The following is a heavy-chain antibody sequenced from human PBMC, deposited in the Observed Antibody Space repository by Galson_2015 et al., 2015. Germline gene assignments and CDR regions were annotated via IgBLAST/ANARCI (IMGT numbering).Heavy chain of an antibody. CDR2: INPSSGGT. CDR3: ARGGTTPRNAFDV. J-gene: IGHJ3*01. D-gene: IGHD1-1*01. V-gene: IGHV1-2*04. CDR1: GYTFTGYY. Sequence: SVKVSCKASGYTFTGYYIHWVRQAPGQGLEWMGWINPSSGGTNYAQKFQGWVTLTRDTSISTAYMELSSQRSDDTAVYYCARGGTTPRNAFDVWGQGTMVTVSS.